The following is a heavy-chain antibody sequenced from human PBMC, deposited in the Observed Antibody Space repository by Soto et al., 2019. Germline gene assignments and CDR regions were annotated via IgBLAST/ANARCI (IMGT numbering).Heavy chain of an antibody. D-gene: IGHD5-12*01. CDR2: IFSSGST. Sequence: QVRLQESGPGLLKPSETLSLTCTVSGGSINTFYWSWVRQPAGKGLEWIGRIFSSGSTSFNPSLGSRVAMSVDTSKNHFSLILSSVTAADMAVYYCAREGSYSAYNFAHGIQLWSFDFWGQGALVTVSS. V-gene: IGHV4-4*07. CDR1: GGSINTFY. J-gene: IGHJ4*02. CDR3: AREGSYSAYNFAHGIQLWSFDF.